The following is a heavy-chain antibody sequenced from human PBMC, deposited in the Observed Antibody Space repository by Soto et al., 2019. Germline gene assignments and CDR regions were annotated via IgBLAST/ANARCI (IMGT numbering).Heavy chain of an antibody. CDR2: ISERGDTT. CDR3: AKDKPGTTSFDY. V-gene: IGHV3-23*01. D-gene: IGHD1-1*01. Sequence: PGGSLRLSCAASGFTISRNAIYWVRQAPGKGLEWVSGISERGDTTHYAESVKGRFTISRDTSKNTLYLQLNTVRADDTAVYYCAKDKPGTTSFDYWGQGTLFTVSS. J-gene: IGHJ4*02. CDR1: GFTISRNA.